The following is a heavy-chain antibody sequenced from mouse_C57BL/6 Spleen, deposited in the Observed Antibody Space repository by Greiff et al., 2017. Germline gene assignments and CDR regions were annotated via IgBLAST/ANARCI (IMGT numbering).Heavy chain of an antibody. Sequence: EVQRVESGGGLVQPGGSLSLSCAASGFTFTDYYMSWVRQPPGKALEWLGFIRNKANGYTTEYSATVKGRFTISRDNSQSILYLQMNALRAEDSATSYCARGYYDYWGQGTTLTVSS. J-gene: IGHJ2*01. D-gene: IGHD1-1*01. V-gene: IGHV7-3*01. CDR3: ARGYYDY. CDR2: IRNKANGYTT. CDR1: GFTFTDYY.